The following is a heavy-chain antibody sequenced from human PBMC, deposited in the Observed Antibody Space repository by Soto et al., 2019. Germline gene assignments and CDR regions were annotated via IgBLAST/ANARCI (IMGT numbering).Heavy chain of an antibody. CDR3: ITDRWIELWLGKLNARGGVTHMDV. CDR2: IKSKTDGGTT. V-gene: IGHV3-15*05. D-gene: IGHD5-18*01. Sequence: EVQLVESGGGLVKPGGSLRLSCAASGFTFSNAWMIWVRPAPGKGLEWVGRIKSKTDGGTTDYAAPVKGRFTISSDDSKYTLYLQMNSLKTEDAVVYDCITDRWIELWLGKLNARGGVTHMDVWGQGTTVTVSS. CDR1: GFTFSNAW. J-gene: IGHJ6*02.